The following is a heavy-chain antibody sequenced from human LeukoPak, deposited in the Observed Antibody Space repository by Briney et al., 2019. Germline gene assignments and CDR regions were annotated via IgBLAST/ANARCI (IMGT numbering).Heavy chain of an antibody. CDR2: IIPIFGTA. Sequence: ASVKVSCKASGGTFSSYAISWVRQAPGQGLEWMGGIIPIFGTANYAQKFQGRVTITTDESTSTAYMELSSLRSEDTAVYYCARYDSNYVSAFDYWGQGTLVTVSS. D-gene: IGHD4-11*01. V-gene: IGHV1-69*05. CDR1: GGTFSSYA. CDR3: ARYDSNYVSAFDY. J-gene: IGHJ4*02.